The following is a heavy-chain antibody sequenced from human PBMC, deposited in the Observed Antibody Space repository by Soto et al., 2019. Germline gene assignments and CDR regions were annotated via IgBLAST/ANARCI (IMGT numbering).Heavy chain of an antibody. Sequence: GGSLRLSCVASGFTFSGYGMHWVRQAPGKGLEWLAVISHDGSDKYYADSVRGRFTISRDNSENTLYLQMNSLRPEDTAVYYCAKEDVWFAKDYWGQGTLVTVSS. D-gene: IGHD3-10*01. J-gene: IGHJ4*02. CDR3: AKEDVWFAKDY. V-gene: IGHV3-30*18. CDR2: ISHDGSDK. CDR1: GFTFSGYG.